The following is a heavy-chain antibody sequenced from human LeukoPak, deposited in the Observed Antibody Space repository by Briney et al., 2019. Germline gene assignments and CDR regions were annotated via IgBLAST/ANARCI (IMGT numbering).Heavy chain of an antibody. CDR1: GFTFSSYG. Sequence: GGPLRLSCAASGFTFSSYGMHWVRQAPGKGLEWVAFIRYDGSNKYYADSVKGRFTISRDNSKNTLYLQMNSLRAEDTAVYYCAKDYDILTGYYGTSMDVWGKGTTVTISS. V-gene: IGHV3-30*02. CDR2: IRYDGSNK. J-gene: IGHJ6*03. D-gene: IGHD3-9*01. CDR3: AKDYDILTGYYGTSMDV.